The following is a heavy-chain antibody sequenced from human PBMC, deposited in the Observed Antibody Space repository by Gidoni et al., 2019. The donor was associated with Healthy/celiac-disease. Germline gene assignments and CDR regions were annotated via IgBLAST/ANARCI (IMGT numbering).Heavy chain of an antibody. J-gene: IGHJ3*02. CDR2: INPNSGGT. V-gene: IGHV1-2*02. D-gene: IGHD1-1*01. Sequence: QVQLVQSGAEVQKSGASVKVSGKASGYTFTGYYRHWVRQAPGQGLEWMGWINPNSGGTNYAQKFQGRVTMTRDTSISTAYMERSRLRSDDTAVYYCARAQEGGTAFDIWGQGTMVTVSS. CDR3: ARAQEGGTAFDI. CDR1: GYTFTGYY.